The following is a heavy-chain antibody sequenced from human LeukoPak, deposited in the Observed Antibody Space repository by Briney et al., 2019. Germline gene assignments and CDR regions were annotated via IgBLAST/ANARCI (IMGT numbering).Heavy chain of an antibody. J-gene: IGHJ3*02. CDR2: INPNSGAT. Sequence: GASVKVSCKASGYTFSAYYMHWVRQAPGQGLEWMGWINPNSGATNYAQKFQGRVTMTRDTSISTAYMELSRLRSDDTAVYYCARLAPTNDAFDIWGQGTMLTVSS. CDR1: GYTFSAYY. CDR3: ARLAPTNDAFDI. V-gene: IGHV1-2*02.